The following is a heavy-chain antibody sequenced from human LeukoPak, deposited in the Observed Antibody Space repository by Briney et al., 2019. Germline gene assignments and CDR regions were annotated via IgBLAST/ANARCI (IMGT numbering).Heavy chain of an antibody. Sequence: GGSLRLSCAASGFTFSSYAMSWVRQAPGKGLEWVSAISGSGGSTYYADSVKGRSTISRDNSKNTLYLQMNSLRAEDTAVYYCAKAFGGEPRAYFDYWGQGTLVTVSS. D-gene: IGHD3-10*01. CDR2: ISGSGGST. CDR3: AKAFGGEPRAYFDY. CDR1: GFTFSSYA. J-gene: IGHJ4*02. V-gene: IGHV3-23*01.